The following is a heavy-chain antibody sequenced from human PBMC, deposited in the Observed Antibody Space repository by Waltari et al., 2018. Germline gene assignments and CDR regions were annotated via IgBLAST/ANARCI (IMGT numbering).Heavy chain of an antibody. CDR1: GFTFVNYW. V-gene: IGHV3-7*04. Sequence: EVQLVESGGGLVQPGGSLRLSCTASGFTFVNYWMSWVRQAPGKGLQWVAYITEDGAEESYLDSLKGRFTISRDDAKNSLHLQMNSLRVEDTAIYYCARVSKGIHFDYWGQGTLVTVSS. CDR3: ARVSKGIHFDY. J-gene: IGHJ4*02. CDR2: ITEDGAEE.